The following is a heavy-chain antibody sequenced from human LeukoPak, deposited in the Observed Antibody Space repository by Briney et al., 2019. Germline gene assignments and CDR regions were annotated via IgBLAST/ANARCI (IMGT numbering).Heavy chain of an antibody. Sequence: ASVKVSCKASVYTFTSYVINWVRQATGQGPEWMGWMNPNSGNTGYAQKFQGRVTMTRNTSISTAYMELSSLRSEDTAVYYCARGYCSGGSCYLYYFDYWGQGTLVTVSS. CDR3: ARGYCSGGSCYLYYFDY. CDR1: VYTFTSYV. CDR2: MNPNSGNT. V-gene: IGHV1-8*01. J-gene: IGHJ4*02. D-gene: IGHD2-15*01.